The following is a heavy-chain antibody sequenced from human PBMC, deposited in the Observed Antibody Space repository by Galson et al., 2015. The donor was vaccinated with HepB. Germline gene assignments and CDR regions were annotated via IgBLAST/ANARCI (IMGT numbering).Heavy chain of an antibody. D-gene: IGHD6-19*01. J-gene: IGHJ2*01. Sequence: SETLSLTCTVSGDSISRSNYYWGWIRQPPGKGLEWIGSIYYSGRLFYNPSLKSQVTISVDTSKNQFSLRLSSVTAADTAVYYCARQPYTSGWLYWYFDLWGRGTLVTVS. CDR1: GDSISRSNYY. CDR3: ARQPYTSGWLYWYFDL. V-gene: IGHV4-39*01. CDR2: IYYSGRL.